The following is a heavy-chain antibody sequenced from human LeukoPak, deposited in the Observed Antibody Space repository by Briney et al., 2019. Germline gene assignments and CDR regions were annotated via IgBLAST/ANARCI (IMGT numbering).Heavy chain of an antibody. V-gene: IGHV3-21*01. J-gene: IGHJ4*02. Sequence: GGSLRLSCAASGFTFSSYSMNWVRQAPGKGLEWVSSISSSSSYIYYVDSVKGRFTISRDNAKNSLYLQMNSLRAEDTAVYYCARDGYCSGGSCHTLDYWGQGTLVTVSS. CDR2: ISSSSSYI. CDR1: GFTFSSYS. D-gene: IGHD2-15*01. CDR3: ARDGYCSGGSCHTLDY.